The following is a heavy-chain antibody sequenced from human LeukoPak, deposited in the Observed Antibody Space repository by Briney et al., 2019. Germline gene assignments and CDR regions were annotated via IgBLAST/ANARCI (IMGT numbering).Heavy chain of an antibody. D-gene: IGHD5-24*01. CDR1: GGTFSSYA. J-gene: IGHJ4*02. V-gene: IGHV1-69*05. CDR2: IIPFFGTA. CDR3: ARDRDGLFDY. Sequence: SVKVSCKASGGTFSSYAISWVRQAPGQGLEWMGGIIPFFGTANYAQKFQSRVTITTDESTSTAYMELSSLRSEDTAVYYCARDRDGLFDYWGQGTLVTVSS.